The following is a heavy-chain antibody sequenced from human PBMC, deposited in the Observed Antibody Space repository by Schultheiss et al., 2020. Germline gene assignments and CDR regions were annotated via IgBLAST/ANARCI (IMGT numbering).Heavy chain of an antibody. J-gene: IGHJ6*02. CDR2: ISGSGGST. V-gene: IGHV3-23*01. CDR3: ARLNGDYAVYYYYGMDV. CDR1: GFTFSSYA. D-gene: IGHD4-17*01. Sequence: GGSLRLSCAASGFTFSSYAMSWVRQAPGKGLEGVSAISGSGGSTYYADSVKGRFTISRDNAKNSLYLQMNSLRAEDTAVYYCARLNGDYAVYYYYGMDVWGQGTTVTVSS.